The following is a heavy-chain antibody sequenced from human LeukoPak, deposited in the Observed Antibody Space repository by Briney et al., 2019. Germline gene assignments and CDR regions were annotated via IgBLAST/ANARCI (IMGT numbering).Heavy chain of an antibody. J-gene: IGHJ5*02. CDR2: INHGGST. Sequence: SETLSLTCAVYGGSFSGYYWSWIRQPPGKGLEWIGEINHGGSTNYNPSLKSRVTISVDTSKNQFSLKLSSVTAADTAVYYCARGIPTMVRGVRRFDPWGQGTLVTVSS. CDR3: ARGIPTMVRGVRRFDP. D-gene: IGHD3-10*01. CDR1: GGSFSGYY. V-gene: IGHV4-34*01.